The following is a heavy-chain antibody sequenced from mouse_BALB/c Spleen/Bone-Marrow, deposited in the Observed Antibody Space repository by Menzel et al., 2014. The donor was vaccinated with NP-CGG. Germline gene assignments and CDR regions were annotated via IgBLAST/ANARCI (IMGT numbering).Heavy chain of an antibody. D-gene: IGHD1-1*01. CDR3: ARYLHYYGSSYGYFDV. Sequence: QVQLQQSGAELVKPGASVKLSCKASGYTFTSYWMHWVKQRPGQGLEWIGEINPSNGRTNYNEKFKSKATLTVDKSSSTAYMQLSSLTSEDSAVYCCARYLHYYGSSYGYFDVWGAGTTVTVSS. J-gene: IGHJ1*01. CDR1: GYTFTSYW. V-gene: IGHV1S81*02. CDR2: INPSNGRT.